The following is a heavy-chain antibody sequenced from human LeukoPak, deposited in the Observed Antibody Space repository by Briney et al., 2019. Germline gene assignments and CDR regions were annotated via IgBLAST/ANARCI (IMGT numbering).Heavy chain of an antibody. CDR3: AKPRAMGTGVGRYLDL. V-gene: IGHV3-23*01. Sequence: GGSLRLSCAASGFTFTSYAMSWIRQAPGKGLEWVSAISAGGENTYYADSVKGRFTISRDNSKNTLYLQMNSLRAEDTATYYCAKPRAMGTGVGRYLDLWGRGTLVTVSS. CDR1: GFTFTSYA. CDR2: ISAGGENT. D-gene: IGHD7-27*01. J-gene: IGHJ2*01.